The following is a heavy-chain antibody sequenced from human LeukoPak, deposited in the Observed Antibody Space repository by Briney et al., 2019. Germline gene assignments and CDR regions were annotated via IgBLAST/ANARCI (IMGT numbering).Heavy chain of an antibody. CDR3: ARPFGGSSPRGGSYYYMDV. CDR1: GGSISSSSYY. CDR2: IYYSGST. Sequence: SETLSLTCTVSGGSISSSSYYWGWIRQPPGKGLEWIGSIYYSGSTYYNPSLKSRVTISVDTSKNQFSLKLGSVTAADTAVYYCARPFGGSSPRGGSYYYMDVWGKGTTVTISS. J-gene: IGHJ6*03. V-gene: IGHV4-39*07. D-gene: IGHD6-13*01.